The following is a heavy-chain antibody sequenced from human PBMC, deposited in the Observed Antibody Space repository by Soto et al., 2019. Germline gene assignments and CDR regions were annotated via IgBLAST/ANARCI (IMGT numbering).Heavy chain of an antibody. D-gene: IGHD3-10*01. CDR1: GFSFSSNW. J-gene: IGHJ4*02. CDR3: FNVAFGY. CDR2: INQDGSEK. V-gene: IGHV3-7*01. Sequence: GGSLRLSCTASGFSFSSNWMSWVRQAPGKGPEWVANINQDGSEKYCADSVKGRFTISRDNAKNSLYLQMDSLRVEDTALYYCFNVAFGYWGRGTLVTV.